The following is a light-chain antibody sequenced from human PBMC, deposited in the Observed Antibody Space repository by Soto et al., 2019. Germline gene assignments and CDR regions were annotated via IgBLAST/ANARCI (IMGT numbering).Light chain of an antibody. CDR1: SSDVGSYNR. CDR2: EVN. Sequence: QSALTQPPSVSGSPGQSVTISCTGTSSDVGSYNRVSWYQQPPGTAPKLMIYEVNNRPSGVPDRFSGSKSGDTASLTISGLQAEDEADYYCSLYTSTSTVVFGGGTKVTVL. J-gene: IGLJ2*01. CDR3: SLYTSTSTVV. V-gene: IGLV2-18*01.